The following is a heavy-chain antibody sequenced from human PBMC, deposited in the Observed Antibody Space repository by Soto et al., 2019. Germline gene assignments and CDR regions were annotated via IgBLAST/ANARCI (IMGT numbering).Heavy chain of an antibody. V-gene: IGHV1-69*12. CDR2: IIPIFGTA. CDR1: GGTFSSYA. D-gene: IGHD4-17*01. Sequence: QVQLVQSGAEVKKPGSSVKVSCKASGGTFSSYAISWVRQAPGQGLEWMGGIIPIFGTANYAQKFQGRVTITADESTSTAYRELSSLRSEDTAVYYCARGFTVTPYYYYGMDVWGQGTTVTVSS. J-gene: IGHJ6*02. CDR3: ARGFTVTPYYYYGMDV.